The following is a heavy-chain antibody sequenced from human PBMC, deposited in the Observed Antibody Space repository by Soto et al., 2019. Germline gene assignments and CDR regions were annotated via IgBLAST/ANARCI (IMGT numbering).Heavy chain of an antibody. Sequence: ASVKVSCKASGYTFTSYAMHWVRQAPGQRLEWMGWINAGNGNTKYSQKFQGRVTITRDTSASTAYMELSSLRSEDTAVYYCAREGGGVQLYYGMDVWGQGTTVTVSS. V-gene: IGHV1-3*01. D-gene: IGHD5-18*01. CDR2: INAGNGNT. CDR3: AREGGGVQLYYGMDV. CDR1: GYTFTSYA. J-gene: IGHJ6*02.